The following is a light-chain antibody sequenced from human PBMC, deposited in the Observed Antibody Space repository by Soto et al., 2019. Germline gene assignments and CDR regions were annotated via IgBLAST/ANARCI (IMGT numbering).Light chain of an antibody. Sequence: EIVLTQSPGTLSLSPGERATLSCRASQSVSRSLAWYQQKPGQAPRLLIYGASSRATDIPDRFSGSGSGTDFTLTISRLEPEDFAVYYCQQYNSSPPLTFGGGTKVEIK. CDR1: QSVSRS. J-gene: IGKJ4*01. CDR2: GAS. CDR3: QQYNSSPPLT. V-gene: IGKV3-20*01.